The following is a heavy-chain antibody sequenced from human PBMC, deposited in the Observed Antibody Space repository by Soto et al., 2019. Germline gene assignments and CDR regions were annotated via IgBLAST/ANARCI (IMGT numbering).Heavy chain of an antibody. V-gene: IGHV1-46*03. Sequence: QVQLVQSGAEVKKPGASVKVSCKASGYIFTNYYIHWVRQAPGQGLAWMAIINPLPTSGSTNYAQKFQGRVTVTRDTSTSTVYMERSSLRSEDRAVYYVARDLAAAAYCGQGTLVAVSS. CDR1: GYIFTNYY. CDR2: INPLPTSGST. J-gene: IGHJ4*02. CDR3: ARDLAAAAY. D-gene: IGHD6-25*01.